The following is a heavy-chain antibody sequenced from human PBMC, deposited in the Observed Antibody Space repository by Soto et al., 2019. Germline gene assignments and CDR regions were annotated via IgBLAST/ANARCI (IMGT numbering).Heavy chain of an antibody. V-gene: IGHV4-39*01. D-gene: IGHD6-19*01. CDR2: IYYSGST. J-gene: IGHJ5*02. CDR1: GGSISSSSYY. Sequence: QLQLQESGPGLVKSSETLSLTCTVSGGSISSSSYYWGWIRQPPGKGLEWIGSIYYSGSTYYNPSLKSRVTISVDTSKNQFSLKLSSVTAADTAVYYCARQLNSCGWKVSARWFDPWGQGTLVTVSS. CDR3: ARQLNSCGWKVSARWFDP.